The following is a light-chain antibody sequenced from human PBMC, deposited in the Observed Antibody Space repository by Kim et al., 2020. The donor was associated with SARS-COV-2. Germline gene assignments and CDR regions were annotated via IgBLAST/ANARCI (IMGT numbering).Light chain of an antibody. V-gene: IGKV1-27*01. CDR3: QNLL. Sequence: DIQMTQSPSTLSASVGDRVTITCRASQGISNYLAWYQQKPGKVPKLLIYAASTLQSGVPSRFSGSGSGTDFTLTISSLQPEDVATYYCQNLLFGQGTRLEIK. CDR1: QGISNY. CDR2: AAS. J-gene: IGKJ5*01.